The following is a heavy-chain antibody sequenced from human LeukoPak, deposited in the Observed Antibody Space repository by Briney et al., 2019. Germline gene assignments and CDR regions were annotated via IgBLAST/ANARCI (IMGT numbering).Heavy chain of an antibody. Sequence: PSETLSLTCTVSGGSISSSSHHWGWIRQSPGKGLEWIASIYYSGNTYYNSSLKSRVTISVDTSKNQFSLGVTSVTAADTAVYYCGRFGLKNWNYVDYWGQGTLVTVSS. CDR1: GGSISSSSHH. V-gene: IGHV4-39*07. D-gene: IGHD3/OR15-3a*01. CDR2: IYYSGNT. J-gene: IGHJ4*02. CDR3: GRFGLKNWNYVDY.